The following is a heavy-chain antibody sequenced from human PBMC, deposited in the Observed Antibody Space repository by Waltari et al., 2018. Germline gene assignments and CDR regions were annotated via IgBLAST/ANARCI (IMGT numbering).Heavy chain of an antibody. CDR3: ARAGLLGAFDV. V-gene: IGHV3-74*03. D-gene: IGHD2-15*01. CDR1: GFTFSRSW. Sequence: EVQLVESGGGLVQPGGSLRLSCAASGFTFSRSWIHWVRQFPGKGLMWVSRINNDGSSTVYADSVKGRVTISRDDAKNTLSLQMNNLSAEDTALYYCARAGLLGAFDVWGQGTMVTVSS. J-gene: IGHJ3*01. CDR2: INNDGSST.